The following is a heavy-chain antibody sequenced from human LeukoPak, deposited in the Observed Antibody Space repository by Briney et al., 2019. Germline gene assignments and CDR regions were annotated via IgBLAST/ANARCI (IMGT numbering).Heavy chain of an antibody. CDR2: ITSSRTYI. D-gene: IGHD2-15*01. CDR3: ARDPTPRYCSGGSCYTHYGMDV. CDR1: AFTFTSYT. J-gene: IGHJ6*02. Sequence: GGSLRLSCAASAFTFTSYTMTWVRQAPGKGLEWVSAITSSRTYIYYAESVRGRFTVSRDNAKNSVYLQMNSLRAEDTGVYYCARDPTPRYCSGGSCYTHYGMDVWGQGTTVTVSS. V-gene: IGHV3-21*06.